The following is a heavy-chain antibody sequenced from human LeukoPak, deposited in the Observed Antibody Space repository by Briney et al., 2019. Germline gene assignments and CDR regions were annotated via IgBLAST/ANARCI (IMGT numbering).Heavy chain of an antibody. CDR3: AIVRTGTPAY. CDR2: ISGSGGST. J-gene: IGHJ4*02. V-gene: IGHV3-23*01. Sequence: GGSLRLAGAASGFTLRRYARRWVRQAPGKGGERVSDISGSGGSTYYADSVKGRFTISRDNSKITLYLQMTSLSAEDTAVYYCAIVRTGTPAYWGQGTLVTVSS. CDR1: GFTLRRYA. D-gene: IGHD1-7*01.